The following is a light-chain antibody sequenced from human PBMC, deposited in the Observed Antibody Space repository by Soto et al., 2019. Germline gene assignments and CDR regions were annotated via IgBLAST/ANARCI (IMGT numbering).Light chain of an antibody. CDR3: SSYTGGNPSYV. CDR2: EGD. J-gene: IGLJ1*01. CDR1: SSDVGSYNL. Sequence: QSVLTQPASVSGSSGQSITISCTGTSSDVGSYNLVSWHQHHPGKAPKLIIYEGDKRPSGVSNRFSGSKSGNTASLTISGLQAEDEADYYCSSYTGGNPSYVFGTGTKVTVL. V-gene: IGLV2-14*02.